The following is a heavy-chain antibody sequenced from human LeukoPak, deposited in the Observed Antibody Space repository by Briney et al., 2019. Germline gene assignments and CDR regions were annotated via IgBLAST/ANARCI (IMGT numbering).Heavy chain of an antibody. Sequence: ASVKVSCKVSGYTLTELSMHWVRQAPGKGLEWMGGFDPEDGETIYAQKFQGRVTMTEDTSTDTAYMGLSSLRSEDTAVYYCATSPSPYYYDSSGYYYDWGQGTLVTVSS. D-gene: IGHD3-22*01. CDR1: GYTLTELS. CDR3: ATSPSPYYYDSSGYYYD. CDR2: FDPEDGET. J-gene: IGHJ4*02. V-gene: IGHV1-24*01.